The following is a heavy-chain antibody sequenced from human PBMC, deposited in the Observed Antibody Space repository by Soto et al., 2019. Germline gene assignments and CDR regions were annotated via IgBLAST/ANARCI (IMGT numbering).Heavy chain of an antibody. CDR3: ARPRRGAKNWFDP. CDR1: GGSFSGFY. Sequence: QVQLQQRGAGLLKPSETLSLTCAVYGGSFSGFYWSWLRQPQGKGLEWIGEINQSGNTNYNPSLKSRVTMSVDTSKNQFSLRLSSVTAADTAVYYCARPRRGAKNWFDPWGQGILVTASS. V-gene: IGHV4-34*01. J-gene: IGHJ5*02. CDR2: INQSGNT.